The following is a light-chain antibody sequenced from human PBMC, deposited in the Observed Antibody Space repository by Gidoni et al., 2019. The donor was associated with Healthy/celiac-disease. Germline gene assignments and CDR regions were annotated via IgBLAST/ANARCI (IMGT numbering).Light chain of an antibody. CDR3: QQYDNLPPLT. J-gene: IGKJ4*01. CDR1: QDISNY. CDR2: DAS. V-gene: IGKV1-33*01. Sequence: DIQMTQSPSSLSASVGDRVTITCHASQDISNYLNWYQQKPGKPPKLLIYDASNLETGVPSRFNGSGSGTDFTFTISSLQPEDIATYYCQQYDNLPPLTFGGGTKVEIK.